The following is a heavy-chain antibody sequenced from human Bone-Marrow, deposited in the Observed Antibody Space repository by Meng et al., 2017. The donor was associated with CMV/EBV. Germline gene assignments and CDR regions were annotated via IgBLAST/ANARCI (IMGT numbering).Heavy chain of an antibody. J-gene: IGHJ6*02. CDR1: GFTFDDYA. CDR3: ARDRPLRVATYYYGMDV. D-gene: IGHD3-3*01. V-gene: IGHV3-9*01. CDR2: ISWNSGSI. Sequence: SLKISCAASGFTFDDYAMHWVRQAPGKGLEWVSGISWNSGSIGYADSVKGRFTISRDNSKNTLYLQMNSLRAEDTAVYYCARDRPLRVATYYYGMDVWGQGTTVTVSS.